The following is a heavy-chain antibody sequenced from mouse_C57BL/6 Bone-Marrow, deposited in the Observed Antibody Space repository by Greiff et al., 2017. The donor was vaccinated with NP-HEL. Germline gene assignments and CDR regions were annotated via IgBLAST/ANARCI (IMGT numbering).Heavy chain of an antibody. CDR3: VRGGDYGSSPDV. CDR2: IRSKSNNYAT. J-gene: IGHJ1*03. CDR1: GFSFNTYA. V-gene: IGHV10-1*01. Sequence: EVKLVESGGGLVQPKGSLKLSCAASGFSFNTYAMNWVRQAPGKGLEWVARIRSKSNNYATYYADSVKDRFTISRDDSESMLYLQMNNLKTEDTAKYYWVRGGDYGSSPDVWGTGTTVTVSS. D-gene: IGHD1-1*01.